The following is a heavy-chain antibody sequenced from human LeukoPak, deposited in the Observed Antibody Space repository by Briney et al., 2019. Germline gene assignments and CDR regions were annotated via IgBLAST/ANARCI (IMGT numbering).Heavy chain of an antibody. D-gene: IGHD3-10*01. J-gene: IGHJ5*02. CDR1: GGSISSSSYY. Sequence: SETLSLTCTVSGGSISSSSYYWGWIRQPPGKGLEWIGSIYYSGSTYYNPSLKSRVTISVDTSKNQFSLKLRSVTAADTAVYYCARPTSINTYGPYNWFDPWGQGTLVTVSS. CDR2: IYYSGST. V-gene: IGHV4-39*07. CDR3: ARPTSINTYGPYNWFDP.